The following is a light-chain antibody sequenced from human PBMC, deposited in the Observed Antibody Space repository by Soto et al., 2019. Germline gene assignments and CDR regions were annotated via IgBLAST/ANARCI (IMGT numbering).Light chain of an antibody. CDR3: QQRYNTRWT. CDR1: QRISNY. CDR2: AAS. Sequence: DIQMTQSPSSLSASVGDRVTITCRASQRISNYLSWYQQKPGKAPKLLIYAASSLQGGVPSRLSGSGSGTNFTLTSSSLQPEECATYYCQQRYNTRWTFGQGTKVEIK. V-gene: IGKV1-39*01. J-gene: IGKJ1*01.